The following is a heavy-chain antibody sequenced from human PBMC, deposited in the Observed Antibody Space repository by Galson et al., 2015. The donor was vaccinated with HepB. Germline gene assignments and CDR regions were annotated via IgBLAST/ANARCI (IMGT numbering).Heavy chain of an antibody. CDR2: IYYSGNT. V-gene: IGHV4-39*01. CDR1: GGSISSSSYY. D-gene: IGHD5-24*01. CDR3: ARLTGITTSLFDY. J-gene: IGHJ4*02. Sequence: TLSLTCTVSGGSISSSSYYWGWIRQPPGKGLEWIGTIYYSGNTYYNPSLKRRLTISVDTSKNQFSLKLSSVTAADTAVYYCARLTGITTSLFDYWGQGTLVTVSS.